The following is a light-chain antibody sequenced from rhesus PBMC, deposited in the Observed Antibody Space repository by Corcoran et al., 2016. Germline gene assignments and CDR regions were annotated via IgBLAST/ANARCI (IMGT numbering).Light chain of an antibody. J-gene: IGLJ1*01. CDR1: SSDIGGYNY. Sequence: QAALTQPPSVSGSPGQSVTISCTGTSSDIGGYNYVSWYQQHPGKAPKLMIYDVSKRPSGVSDRFSGSKSANTASLTISGLQAEDEADYYCCSYAGGYTYIFGPGTRLSVL. V-gene: IGLV2-23*01. CDR2: DVS. CDR3: CSYAGGYTYI.